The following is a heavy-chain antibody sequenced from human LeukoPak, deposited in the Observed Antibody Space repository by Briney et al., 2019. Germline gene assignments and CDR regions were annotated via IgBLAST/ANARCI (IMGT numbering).Heavy chain of an antibody. D-gene: IGHD3-10*01. CDR2: VDPQDGET. V-gene: IGHV1-69-2*01. CDR3: ATGKGTGAFDI. CDR1: GYTFTDYY. J-gene: IGHJ3*02. Sequence: ASVKVSCKVSGYTFTDYYMHWVQQAPGKGLEWMGLVDPQDGETIYAEKFQGRFTITADTSTDTAYMELSSVRSEETAVYYCATGKGTGAFDIWGQGTMVTVSS.